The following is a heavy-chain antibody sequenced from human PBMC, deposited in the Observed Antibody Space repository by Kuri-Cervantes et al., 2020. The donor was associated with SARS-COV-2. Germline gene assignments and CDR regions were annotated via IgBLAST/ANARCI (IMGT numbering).Heavy chain of an antibody. J-gene: IGHJ5*02. CDR1: DGSISNYY. V-gene: IGHV4-59*01. CDR2: IYHSGST. D-gene: IGHD3-22*01. CDR3: ARGGTYYYDRSGFDWFDP. Sequence: GSLRLPCTVSDGSISNYYWSWIRQPPGKGLEWIGYIYHSGSTNYNPSLNSRVTISIDTSKNQFALRLSTVTAADTAVYYCARGGTYYYDRSGFDWFDPWGQGTLVTVSS.